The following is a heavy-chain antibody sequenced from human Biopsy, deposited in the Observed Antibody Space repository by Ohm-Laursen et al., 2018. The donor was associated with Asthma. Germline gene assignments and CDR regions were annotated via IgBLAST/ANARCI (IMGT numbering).Heavy chain of an antibody. CDR2: VHSTGSN. V-gene: IGHV4-59*12. J-gene: IGHJ4*02. CDR1: PGSINDYY. Sequence: SQTLSLTCTVSPGSINDYYWNWIRQLPGKGLEWIGYVHSTGSNRFNPSLKSRLTKSVDTSVDQVSLKLTSVTAADTAVYYCVRATSTWSQSGPHYFDHWGQGTLVTVSS. CDR3: VRATSTWSQSGPHYFDH. D-gene: IGHD6-13*01.